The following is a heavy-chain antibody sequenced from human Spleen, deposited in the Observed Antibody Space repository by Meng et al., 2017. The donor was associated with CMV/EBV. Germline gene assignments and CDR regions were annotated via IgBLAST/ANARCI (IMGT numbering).Heavy chain of an antibody. Sequence: SETLSLTCAVHDGSFSVYYWSWIRQPPGKGLEWIGEINHSGSTNYNPSLKSRVTTSVDTSKNQLSLKLNSVTAADTAVYYCAREGSGSSRFGYYGMDVWGQGTTVTVSS. V-gene: IGHV4-34*01. CDR1: DGSFSVYY. CDR2: INHSGST. D-gene: IGHD6-25*01. CDR3: AREGSGSSRFGYYGMDV. J-gene: IGHJ6*02.